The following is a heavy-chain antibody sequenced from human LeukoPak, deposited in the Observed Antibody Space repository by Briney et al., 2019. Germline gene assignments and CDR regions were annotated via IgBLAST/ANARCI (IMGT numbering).Heavy chain of an antibody. D-gene: IGHD6-13*01. J-gene: IGHJ5*02. CDR2: ISGSGGSA. Sequence: PGGSLRLSCAASGFTFSSYAMSWVRQAPGKGLEWVSAISGSGGSAYYADSVKGRFTISRDNSKNTLYLQMNSLRAEDTAVYYCAKVKSSWYWFDPWGQGTLVTVSS. V-gene: IGHV3-23*01. CDR3: AKVKSSWYWFDP. CDR1: GFTFSSYA.